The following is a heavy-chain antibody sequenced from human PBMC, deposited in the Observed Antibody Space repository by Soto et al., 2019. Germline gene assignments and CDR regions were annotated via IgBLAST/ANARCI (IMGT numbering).Heavy chain of an antibody. J-gene: IGHJ4*02. CDR1: GFIFSSYW. V-gene: IGHV3-74*01. CDR3: TRGLSYSGNSGDY. Sequence: GGSLRLSCAAAGFIFSSYWMHWVRQAPGKGLVWVSRINTDGSSTNYADSVKGRFTISRDNTKNTLYLQMNSLRAEDTAVYYCTRGLSYSGNSGDYWGQESRVSVSS. D-gene: IGHD4-4*01. CDR2: INTDGSST.